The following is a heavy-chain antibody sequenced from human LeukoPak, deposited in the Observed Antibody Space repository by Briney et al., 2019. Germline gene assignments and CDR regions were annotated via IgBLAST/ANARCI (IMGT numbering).Heavy chain of an antibody. CDR1: GHTLTVHY. CDR3: ARGRWVATNQAYYFDD. V-gene: IGHV1-3*03. J-gene: IGHJ4*02. Sequence: ASVKVSCKASGHTLTVHYMHWVRQAPGQRLEWMGWINAGNGRTKYSQEFQGRLTITRDTSANTVYVDLNSLRSEDVAVYYCARGRWVATNQAYYFDDWGQGTLVTVSS. CDR2: INAGNGRT. D-gene: IGHD5-12*01.